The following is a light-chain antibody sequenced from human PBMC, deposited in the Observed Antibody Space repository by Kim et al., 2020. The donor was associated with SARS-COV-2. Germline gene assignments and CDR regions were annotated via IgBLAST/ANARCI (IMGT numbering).Light chain of an antibody. J-gene: IGLJ2*01. CDR2: GNS. V-gene: IGLV1-40*01. CDR3: QSYDSSLSGSV. CDR1: SSNIGAGYD. Sequence: RVTISCTGGSSNIGAGYDVHWYQLRPGTAPKLLIYGNSNRPSGVPDRFSGSKSGTSASLAITGLQAEDEADYYCQSYDSSLSGSVFGGGTQLTVL.